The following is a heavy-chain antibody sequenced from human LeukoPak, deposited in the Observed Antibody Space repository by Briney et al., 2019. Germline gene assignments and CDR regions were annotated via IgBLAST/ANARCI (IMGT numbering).Heavy chain of an antibody. CDR2: IYYSGST. CDR1: GASISSSSYY. D-gene: IGHD1-26*01. J-gene: IGHJ4*02. V-gene: IGHV4-39*07. CDR3: ARDWKLPYFDY. Sequence: SETLSLTCTVSGASISSSSYYWGWIRQPPGKGLEWIGSIYYSGSTYYNPSLKSRVTISVDTSKTQFSLKLSSVTAADTAVYYCARDWKLPYFDYWGQGTLVTVSS.